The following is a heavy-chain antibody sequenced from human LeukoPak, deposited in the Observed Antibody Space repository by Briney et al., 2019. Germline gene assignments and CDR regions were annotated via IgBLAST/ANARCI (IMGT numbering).Heavy chain of an antibody. Sequence: GGSLRLSCAASGFTFSSYAMHWVRQAPGKGLEWVAVISYDGSNKYYADSVKGRFTISRDNSKNTLYLQMSSLRAGDTAVYYCARGGNNEYYYYMDVWGKGTTVTVSS. CDR1: GFTFSSYA. CDR3: ARGGNNEYYYYMDV. V-gene: IGHV3-30*04. J-gene: IGHJ6*03. D-gene: IGHD1/OR15-1a*01. CDR2: ISYDGSNK.